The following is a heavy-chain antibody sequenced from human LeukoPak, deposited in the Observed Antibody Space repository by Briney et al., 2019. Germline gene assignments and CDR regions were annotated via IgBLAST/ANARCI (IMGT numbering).Heavy chain of an antibody. CDR3: ASLGGPDSSASYYYGMDV. CDR2: ISYDGSNK. D-gene: IGHD3-22*01. J-gene: IGHJ6*02. Sequence: PGESLRLSCAASGFTFSSYAMHWVRQAPGKGLEWVAVISYDGSNKYYADSVKGRFTISRDNSRNTLYLQMNSLRAEDTAVYYCASLGGPDSSASYYYGMDVWGQGTTVTVSS. V-gene: IGHV3-30-3*01. CDR1: GFTFSSYA.